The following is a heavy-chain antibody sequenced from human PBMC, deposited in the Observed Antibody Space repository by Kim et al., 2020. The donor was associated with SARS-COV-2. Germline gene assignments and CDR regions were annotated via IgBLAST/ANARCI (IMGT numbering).Heavy chain of an antibody. D-gene: IGHD5-18*01. Sequence: ASVKVSCKASGYTFTSYAMHWVRQAPGQRLEWMGWINAGNGNTKYSQKFQGRVTITRDTSASTAYMELSSLRSEDTAVYYCARIRGYSYGYHFDYWGQGTLVTVSS. CDR3: ARIRGYSYGYHFDY. J-gene: IGHJ4*02. CDR1: GYTFTSYA. V-gene: IGHV1-3*01. CDR2: INAGNGNT.